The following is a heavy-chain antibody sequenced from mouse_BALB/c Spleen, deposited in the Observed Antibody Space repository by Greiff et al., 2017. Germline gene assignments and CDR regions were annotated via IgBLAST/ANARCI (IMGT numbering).Heavy chain of an antibody. CDR3: ARHAGSSSDY. CDR2: ISSGGST. V-gene: IGHV5-6-5*01. CDR1: GFTFSSYA. J-gene: IGHJ2*01. Sequence: EVHLVESGGGLVKPGGSLKLSCAASGFTFSSYAMSWVRQTPEKRLEWVASISSGGSTYYPDSVKGRFTISRDNARNILYLQMSSLRSEDTAMYYCARHAGSSSDYWGQGTTLTVSS. D-gene: IGHD1-1*01.